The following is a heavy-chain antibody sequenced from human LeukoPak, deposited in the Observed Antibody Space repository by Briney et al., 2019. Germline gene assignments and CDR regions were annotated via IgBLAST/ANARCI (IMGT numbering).Heavy chain of an antibody. D-gene: IGHD3-9*01. CDR1: GFTVSSNY. CDR2: IYSGGST. Sequence: GGSLRLSCAASGFTVSSNYMSWVRQAPGKGLEWVSVIYSGGSTYYADSVKGRFTISRDNSKNTLYLQMNSLRAEDTAVYYCAWQTGYYRGDFDYWGQGTLVTVSS. V-gene: IGHV3-66*04. J-gene: IGHJ4*02. CDR3: AWQTGYYRGDFDY.